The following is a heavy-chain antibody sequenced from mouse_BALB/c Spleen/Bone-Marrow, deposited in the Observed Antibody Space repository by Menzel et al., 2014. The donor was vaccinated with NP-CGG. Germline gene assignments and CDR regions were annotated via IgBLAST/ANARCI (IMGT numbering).Heavy chain of an antibody. Sequence: VQLQQSGPELVKPGASVKISCKASGYTFTDYKMHWVKLRHGKSLEWIGYIYPYNGVTGYNQKFKSKATLTVDNSSSTVYMELRSLTSEDSAVYYCAGKAYSDYDYALDFWGQGTSVTVSS. D-gene: IGHD2-4*01. CDR2: IYPYNGVT. CDR3: AGKAYSDYDYALDF. V-gene: IGHV1S29*02. CDR1: GYTFTDYK. J-gene: IGHJ4*01.